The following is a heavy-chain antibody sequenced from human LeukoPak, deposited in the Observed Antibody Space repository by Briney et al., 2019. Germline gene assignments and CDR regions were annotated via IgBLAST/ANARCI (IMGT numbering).Heavy chain of an antibody. CDR1: GGTFSSYA. V-gene: IGHV1-2*06. D-gene: IGHD3-22*01. J-gene: IGHJ4*02. Sequence: ASVKVSCKASGGTFSSYAISWVRQAPGQGLEWMGRINPNSGGTNYAQKFQGRVTMTRDTSISTAHMELSRLRSDDTAVYYCARGEWLLHYWGQGTLVTVSS. CDR2: INPNSGGT. CDR3: ARGEWLLHY.